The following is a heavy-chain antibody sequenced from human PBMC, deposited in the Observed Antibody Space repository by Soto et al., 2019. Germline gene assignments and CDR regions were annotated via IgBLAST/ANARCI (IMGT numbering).Heavy chain of an antibody. J-gene: IGHJ3*02. D-gene: IGHD1-26*01. CDR3: ARDGYSGRSDGFDI. Sequence: QVQLVESGGGVVQPGRSLRLSCAASGFTFGAYSMHWVRQSPGKGLEWVAVISYDGKNERYTDPVKGRFTVSRDNSKSTMYLQMNSLRSEDTAVYYCARDGYSGRSDGFDIWGQGTMVTVSS. CDR2: ISYDGKNE. V-gene: IGHV3-30*04. CDR1: GFTFGAYS.